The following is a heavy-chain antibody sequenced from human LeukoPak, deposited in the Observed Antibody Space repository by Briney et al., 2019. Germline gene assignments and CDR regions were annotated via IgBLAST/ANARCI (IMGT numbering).Heavy chain of an antibody. CDR1: GFTFSSYG. CDR3: AKDGLGYGSGSYYVDY. Sequence: PGGSLRLSCAASGFTFSSYGMHWVRQAPGKGLEWVAVIWFDGSNKYYADSVKGRFAISRDNSKNTLYLQMNSLRAEDTAVYYCAKDGLGYGSGSYYVDYWGQGTLVTVSS. V-gene: IGHV3-33*06. J-gene: IGHJ4*02. D-gene: IGHD3-10*01. CDR2: IWFDGSNK.